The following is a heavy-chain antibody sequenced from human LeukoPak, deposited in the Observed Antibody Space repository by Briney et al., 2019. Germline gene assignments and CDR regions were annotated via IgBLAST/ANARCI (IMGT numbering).Heavy chain of an antibody. CDR3: ARGGSLYCRTGGCGSAIDY. CDR1: GFTFSSYS. D-gene: IGHD2-15*01. Sequence: GGSLRLSCAASGFTFSSYSMNWVRQAPGKGLEWVSYISSSSSTIYYADSVKGRFTISRDNAKNSLYLQMNSLRDEDTAVYYCARGGSLYCRTGGCGSAIDYWGQGTLVTVSS. V-gene: IGHV3-48*02. CDR2: ISSSSSTI. J-gene: IGHJ4*02.